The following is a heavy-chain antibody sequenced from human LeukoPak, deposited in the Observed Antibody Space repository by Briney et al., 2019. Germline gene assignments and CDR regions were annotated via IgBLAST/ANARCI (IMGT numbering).Heavy chain of an antibody. CDR2: IDTNTGNP. CDR3: TRGRDTTGYFVY. CDR1: GYTFTNYT. Sequence: GASVKVSCKASGYTFTNYTINWVRLAPRQGLEWMGWIDTNTGNPTYAQGFAGRFVFSLDTSVTTTYLQISSLKAEGTAVYFCTRGRDTTGYFVYWGQGTLVTVSS. V-gene: IGHV7-4-1*02. J-gene: IGHJ4*02. D-gene: IGHD3-22*01.